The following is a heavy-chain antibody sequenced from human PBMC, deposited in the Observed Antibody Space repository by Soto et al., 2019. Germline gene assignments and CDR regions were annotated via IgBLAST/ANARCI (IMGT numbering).Heavy chain of an antibody. Sequence: EVQLLESGGGLVQPGGSLRLSCAASGFTFSSYAMSWVRQAPGQGLEWVSAISGSGGSTYYADSVKGRFTISRDNSKNTLYLQMNSLRAEDTAVYYCAKTPAVAGNWGDWFDPWGQGTLVAVSS. CDR1: GFTFSSYA. J-gene: IGHJ5*02. CDR3: AKTPAVAGNWGDWFDP. V-gene: IGHV3-23*01. D-gene: IGHD6-19*01. CDR2: ISGSGGST.